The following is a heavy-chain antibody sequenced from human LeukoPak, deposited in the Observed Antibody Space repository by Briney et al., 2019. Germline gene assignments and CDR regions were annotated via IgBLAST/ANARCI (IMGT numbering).Heavy chain of an antibody. V-gene: IGHV4-30-4*01. CDR3: ARGVDTAIRVDY. J-gene: IGHJ4*02. D-gene: IGHD5-18*01. CDR1: GGSISSGGYS. Sequence: PSQTLSLTCAVSGGSISSGGYSWSWIRQPPGKGLEWIGYIYYSGSTYYNPSLKSRVTISVDTSKNQFSLKLSSVTAADTAVYYCARGVDTAIRVDYWGQGTLVTVSS. CDR2: IYYSGST.